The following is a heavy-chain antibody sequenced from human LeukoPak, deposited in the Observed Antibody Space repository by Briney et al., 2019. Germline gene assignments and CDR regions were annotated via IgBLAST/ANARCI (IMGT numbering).Heavy chain of an antibody. J-gene: IGHJ4*02. D-gene: IGHD3-10*01. CDR2: IYYSGST. CDR1: GGSIGSYY. V-gene: IGHV4-59*08. CDR3: ATGRYGSGFALDY. Sequence: SETLSLTCTVSGGSIGSYYWSWIRQPPGKGLEWIGYIYYSGSTNYNPSLKSRVTISVDTSKNQFSLKLSSVTAADTAVYYCATGRYGSGFALDYWGQGTLVTVSS.